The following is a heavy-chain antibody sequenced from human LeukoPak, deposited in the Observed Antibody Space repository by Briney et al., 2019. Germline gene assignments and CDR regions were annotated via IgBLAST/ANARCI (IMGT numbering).Heavy chain of an antibody. CDR1: GFTFSRFG. V-gene: IGHV3-30*03. Sequence: GGSLRLSCAASGFTFSRFGMHWVRQAPGMGPAWVALISSDGSTKYYADSVKGRFTISRDNSKNTLYLQMNSLKTEDTAVYYCTTQGVSYYFDYWGQGTLVTVSS. CDR2: ISSDGSTK. CDR3: TTQGVSYYFDY. D-gene: IGHD3-10*01. J-gene: IGHJ4*02.